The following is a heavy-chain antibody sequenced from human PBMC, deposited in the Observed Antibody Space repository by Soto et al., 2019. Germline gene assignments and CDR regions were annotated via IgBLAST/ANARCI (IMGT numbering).Heavy chain of an antibody. J-gene: IGHJ4*02. Sequence: GGSLRLSCSASGFTFSSYAMHWVRQAPGKGLEYVSAISSNGGSTYYADSVKGRFTISRDNSKNTLYLQMSSLRAEDTAVYYCVKDSGQQWLVKAGELWGQGTLVTVSS. CDR2: ISSNGGST. V-gene: IGHV3-64D*08. CDR3: VKDSGQQWLVKAGEL. D-gene: IGHD6-19*01. CDR1: GFTFSSYA.